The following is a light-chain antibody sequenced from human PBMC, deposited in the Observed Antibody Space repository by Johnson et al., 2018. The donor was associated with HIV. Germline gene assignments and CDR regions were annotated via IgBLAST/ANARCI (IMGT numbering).Light chain of an antibody. V-gene: IGLV1-51*01. CDR3: GTWASSLSAGV. CDR2: DNN. J-gene: IGLJ1*01. CDR1: SSNIRNNY. Sequence: QSVSTQPPPVSAAPGQQVTISCSGSSSNIRNNYVSRYQQPPGTAPKLLIHDNNKRPSGIPNRSSGSKSGTSATLRITGLQTGDDADYYCGTWASSLSAGVFGTGTKVTVL.